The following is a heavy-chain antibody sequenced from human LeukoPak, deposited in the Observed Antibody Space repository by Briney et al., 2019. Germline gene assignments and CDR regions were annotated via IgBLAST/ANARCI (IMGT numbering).Heavy chain of an antibody. CDR1: GFTFSSYS. Sequence: GGSLRLSCAASGFTFSSYSMNWVRQAPGKGLEWVSSISSSSSYIYYADSVKGRLTISRDNAKNSLYLQMNSLRAEDTAVYYCASRRRGDAFDIWGQGTMVTVSS. CDR3: ASRRRGDAFDI. D-gene: IGHD5-24*01. CDR2: ISSSSSYI. J-gene: IGHJ3*02. V-gene: IGHV3-21*01.